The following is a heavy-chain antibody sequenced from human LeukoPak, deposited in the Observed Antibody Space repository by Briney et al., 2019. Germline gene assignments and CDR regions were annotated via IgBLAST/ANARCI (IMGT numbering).Heavy chain of an antibody. CDR1: GGSSSGYY. D-gene: IGHD3-10*01. V-gene: IGHV4-34*01. CDR3: ARGLGATALN. CDR2: INHSGST. Sequence: PSETLSLTCAVYGGSSSGYYWSWIRQPPGKGLEWIGEINHSGSTNYNPSLKSRVTISVDTSKNQFSLKLSSVTAADTAVYYCARGLGATALNWGQGTLVTVSS. J-gene: IGHJ4*02.